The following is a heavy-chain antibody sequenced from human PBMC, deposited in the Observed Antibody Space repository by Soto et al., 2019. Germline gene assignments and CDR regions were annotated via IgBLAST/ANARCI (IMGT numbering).Heavy chain of an antibody. Sequence: GGSLRLSCAASGFTFSSYGMHWVRQAPGKGLEWVAVIWYDGSNKYYADSVKGRFTISRDNSKNTLYLQMNSLRAEDTAVYYCARGQTTVTTWNNYYYYYMDVWGKGTTVTVSS. CDR1: GFTFSSYG. J-gene: IGHJ6*03. CDR2: IWYDGSNK. V-gene: IGHV3-33*01. CDR3: ARGQTTVTTWNNYYYYYMDV. D-gene: IGHD4-17*01.